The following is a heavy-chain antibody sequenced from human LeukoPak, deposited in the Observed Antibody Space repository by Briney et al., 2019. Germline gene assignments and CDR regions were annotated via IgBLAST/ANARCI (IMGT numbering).Heavy chain of an antibody. J-gene: IGHJ4*02. V-gene: IGHV1-46*01. D-gene: IGHD3-22*01. CDR1: GYAFSSYY. CDR3: AGVPRYYYDSRGYLLDY. Sequence: ASVKVSCKSSGYAFSSYYIHWVRQAPGQGLEWMGLINPTGGITTYAQKFQGRVTMTRDMSTSTVYMELSSLRFEDTAVYYCAGVPRYYYDSRGYLLDYWGQGTLVTVSS. CDR2: INPTGGIT.